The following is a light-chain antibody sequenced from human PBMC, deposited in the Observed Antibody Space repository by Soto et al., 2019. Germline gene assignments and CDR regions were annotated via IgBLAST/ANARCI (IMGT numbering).Light chain of an antibody. CDR1: QSVAGSS. J-gene: IGKJ4*01. CDR2: AAS. CDR3: HQYNKWPFT. V-gene: IGKV3-20*01. Sequence: EIMLTQSPGTLSLSPGDRATLSCRASQSVAGSSLAWYQQKPAQAPRLLIYAASNRATGIPARFSGSGSGTDFSLIINGLEPEDSALYYCHQYNKWPFTSGGGTKVEIK.